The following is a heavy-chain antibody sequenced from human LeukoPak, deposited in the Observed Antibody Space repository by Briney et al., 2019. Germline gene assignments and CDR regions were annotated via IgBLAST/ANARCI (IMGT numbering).Heavy chain of an antibody. D-gene: IGHD3-9*01. CDR2: ISSSGSTI. Sequence: GGSLRLSCAASGFTFSDYYMSWIRQAPGKGLEWVSYISSSGSTIYYADSVKGRFTISRDNAKNSLYLQMNSLRAEDTAVYYCVRDGRHYDILTGYYSDFDYWGQGTLVTVSS. CDR1: GFTFSDYY. V-gene: IGHV3-11*01. CDR3: VRDGRHYDILTGYYSDFDY. J-gene: IGHJ4*02.